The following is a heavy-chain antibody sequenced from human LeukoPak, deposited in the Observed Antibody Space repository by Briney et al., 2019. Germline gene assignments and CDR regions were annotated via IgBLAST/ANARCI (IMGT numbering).Heavy chain of an antibody. Sequence: PGGSLRLSCAASGFIFNYYWMFWVRQAPGKGLVWVSQIDSYYNKYTYGESAKGRFPTSRDNAQNTLYLQISILRPDNTAVSHWARGTSATAGIDYWGQGTLVAVSS. CDR3: ARGTSATAGIDY. CDR1: GFIFNYYW. J-gene: IGHJ4*02. V-gene: IGHV3-74*03. CDR2: IDSYYNKY. D-gene: IGHD6-13*01.